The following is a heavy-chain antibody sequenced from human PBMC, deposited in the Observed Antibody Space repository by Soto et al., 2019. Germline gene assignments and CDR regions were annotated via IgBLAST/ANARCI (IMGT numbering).Heavy chain of an antibody. CDR3: ARGSYGSGNWFDP. D-gene: IGHD3-10*01. V-gene: IGHV3-21*01. Sequence: VGSLRLSCAASGFTFSSYSMNWFRQAPVKGLEWVSSISSSSSYIYYADSVKGRFTISRDNAKNSLYLQMNSLRAEDTAVYYCARGSYGSGNWFDPWGQGTLVTVSS. CDR1: GFTFSSYS. CDR2: ISSSSSYI. J-gene: IGHJ5*02.